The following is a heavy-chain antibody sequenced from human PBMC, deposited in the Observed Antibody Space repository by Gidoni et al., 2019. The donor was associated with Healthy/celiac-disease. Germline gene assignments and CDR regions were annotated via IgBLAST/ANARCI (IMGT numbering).Heavy chain of an antibody. V-gene: IGHV3-21*01. Sequence: EVQLVESGGGLVKPGGSLRLSCAASGFTFSSYSMNWVRQAPGKGLEWVSSISSSSSYIYYADSVKGRFTISRDNAKNSLYLQMNSLRAEDTAVYYCARDPHRDGYNYIGYFDYWGQGTLVTVSS. J-gene: IGHJ4*02. CDR3: ARDPHRDGYNYIGYFDY. CDR1: GFTFSSYS. D-gene: IGHD5-12*01. CDR2: ISSSSSYI.